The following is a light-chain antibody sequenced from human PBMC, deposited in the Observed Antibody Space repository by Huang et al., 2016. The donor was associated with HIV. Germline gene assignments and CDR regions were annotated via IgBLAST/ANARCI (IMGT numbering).Light chain of an antibody. J-gene: IGKJ2*01. V-gene: IGKV2-28*01. CDR3: MQGLQTPRT. CDR2: SAS. Sequence: DIVMTQSPLSLSVTPGELASISCRSTQSLLHSDGYDCLDWFLQKAGQSPQLLFYSASKRASGVPDRFSGAGSGTNCTLRISRVEAEDVGVYYCMQGLQTPRTFGQGTNLKIK. CDR1: QSLLHSDGYDC.